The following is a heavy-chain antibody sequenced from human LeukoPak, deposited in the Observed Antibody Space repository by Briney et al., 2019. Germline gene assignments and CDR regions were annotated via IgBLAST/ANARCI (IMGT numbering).Heavy chain of an antibody. D-gene: IGHD3-9*01. CDR2: IYYSGST. Sequence: PSETLSLTCTVSGGSISSYYWSWIRQPPGKGLEWIGYIYYSGSTNYNPSLKSRVTISVDTSKNQFSLKLSSVTAADTAVYYCARVDYDILTGYLNGFDYWGQGTLVTVSS. J-gene: IGHJ4*02. CDR3: ARVDYDILTGYLNGFDY. CDR1: GGSISSYY. V-gene: IGHV4-59*01.